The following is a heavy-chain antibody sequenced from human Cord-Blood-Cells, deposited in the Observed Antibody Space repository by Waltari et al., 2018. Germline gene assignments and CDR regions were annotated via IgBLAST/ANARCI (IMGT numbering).Heavy chain of an antibody. CDR2: IKQEGSEK. J-gene: IGHJ3*02. CDR1: GFTFSSSW. CDR3: ARAYYDFWSGYYDAFDI. Sequence: EVQLVESGGGLVQPGGSLRLSCAASGFTFSSSWMSWVRQAPGKGLEWVSNIKQEGSEKYYVDSVKGRVTISRDNAKNSLYLQMNSLRAEDTAVYYCARAYYDFWSGYYDAFDIWGQGTMVTVSS. D-gene: IGHD3-3*01. V-gene: IGHV3-7*01.